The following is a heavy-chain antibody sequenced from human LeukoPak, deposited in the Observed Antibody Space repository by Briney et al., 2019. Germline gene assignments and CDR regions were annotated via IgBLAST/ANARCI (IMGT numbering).Heavy chain of an antibody. Sequence: PSETLSLTCSVSGASVSNNYWTWIRQPAGKGLEWIGRIHASGSTNYSPSLKSRVTISVDTSKNQFSLKLSSVTAADTAVYYCARFGDYYDSGGYRAGYYYYMDVWGKGTTVTVSS. CDR3: ARFGDYYDSGGYRAGYYYYMDV. V-gene: IGHV4-4*07. CDR2: IHASGST. D-gene: IGHD3-22*01. J-gene: IGHJ6*03. CDR1: GASVSNNY.